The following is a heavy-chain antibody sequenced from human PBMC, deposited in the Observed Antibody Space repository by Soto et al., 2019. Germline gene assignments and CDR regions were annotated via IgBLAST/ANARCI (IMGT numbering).Heavy chain of an antibody. D-gene: IGHD1-26*01. V-gene: IGHV3-21*01. CDR3: ARSGEILQTFDS. J-gene: IGHJ4*02. Sequence: GGSLRLSCVVSGVSFSDYSMDWVRQAPGKGLEWVALISGSSSYIYYADSVKGRFTISRDNAKNSLFLQMDSLRVEDTAVYYCARSGEILQTFDSWGQGTLVTVSS. CDR1: GVSFSDYS. CDR2: ISGSSSYI.